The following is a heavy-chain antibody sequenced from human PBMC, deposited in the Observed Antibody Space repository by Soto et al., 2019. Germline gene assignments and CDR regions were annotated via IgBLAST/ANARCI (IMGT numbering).Heavy chain of an antibody. J-gene: IGHJ4*02. CDR2: ISGSGGST. V-gene: IGHV3-23*01. D-gene: IGHD3-10*01. CDR3: AKAARATYYYGSGSPHY. Sequence: GGSLRLSCAASGFTFSSYAMSWVRQAPGKGLEWVSAISGSGGSTYYADSVKGRFTISRDNSKNTLDLQMNSLRAEDTAVYYCAKAARATYYYGSGSPHYWGQGTLVTVSS. CDR1: GFTFSSYA.